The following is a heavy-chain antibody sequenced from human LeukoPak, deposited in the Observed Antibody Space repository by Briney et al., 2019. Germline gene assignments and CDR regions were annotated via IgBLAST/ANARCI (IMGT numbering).Heavy chain of an antibody. CDR2: IYTSGST. CDR1: GGSISSYY. J-gene: IGHJ6*03. V-gene: IGHV4-4*07. D-gene: IGHD6-19*01. CDR3: ARERSGSSYYYYYMDV. Sequence: PSETLSLTCTVSGGSISSYYWSWIRQPAGKGLEWIGRIYTSGSTNYNPSLKSRVTMSVDTSKNQFSLKLSSVTAADTAVYYCARERSGSSYYYYYMDVWGKGTTVTVSS.